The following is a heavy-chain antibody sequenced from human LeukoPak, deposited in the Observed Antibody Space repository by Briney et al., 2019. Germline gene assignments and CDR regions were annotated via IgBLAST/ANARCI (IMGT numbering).Heavy chain of an antibody. Sequence: PSGTLSLTCTVSGASISTYSWSWIRQPPGKGLEWVAYIYLDGNTDFQPSLKSRVTISVDSSKNQVSLMLSSVTAADTAVYFCARRRGDMATIPDYHYYYMDVWGKGPTVTVSS. V-gene: IGHV4-4*08. CDR3: ARRRGDMATIPDYHYYYMDV. CDR2: IYLDGNT. D-gene: IGHD5-24*01. J-gene: IGHJ6*03. CDR1: GASISTYS.